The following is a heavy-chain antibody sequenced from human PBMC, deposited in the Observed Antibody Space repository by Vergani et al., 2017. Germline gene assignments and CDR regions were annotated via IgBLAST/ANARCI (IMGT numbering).Heavy chain of an antibody. V-gene: IGHV1-69*13. Sequence: QVQLVQSGAEVKKPGSSVKVSCKASGGTFSSYAISWVRQAPGHGLEWMGRIIPIFGTANYAQKFQGRVTITADESTSTAYMELSSLRSEDTAVYYCARSCSGGRCYLYYYYGMDGWGQGTTVTVSS. CDR3: ARSCSGGRCYLYYYYGMDG. CDR2: IIPIFGTA. D-gene: IGHD2-15*01. CDR1: GGTFSSYA. J-gene: IGHJ6*02.